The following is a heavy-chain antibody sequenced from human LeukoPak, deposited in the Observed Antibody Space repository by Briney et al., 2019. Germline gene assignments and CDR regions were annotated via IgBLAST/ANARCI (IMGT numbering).Heavy chain of an antibody. V-gene: IGHV1-8*01. J-gene: IGHJ4*02. D-gene: IGHD2-2*01. CDR3: ARGLYCSSTSCYRFDY. CDR1: GYTFTSYD. Sequence: ASVKVSCKASGYTFTSYDINWVRQATGQGLEWMGWMNPNSGNTGYAQKFQGRVAMTRNTSISTAYMELSSLRSEDTAVYYCARGLYCSSTSCYRFDYWGQGTLVTVSS. CDR2: MNPNSGNT.